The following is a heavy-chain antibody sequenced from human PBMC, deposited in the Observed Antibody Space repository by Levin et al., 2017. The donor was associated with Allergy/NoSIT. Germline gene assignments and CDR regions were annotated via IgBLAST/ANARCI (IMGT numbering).Heavy chain of an antibody. J-gene: IGHJ6*02. D-gene: IGHD2-15*01. V-gene: IGHV1-18*01. CDR3: ARGGGYIVGTMDV. CDR1: GYDFTNYG. CDR2: ISAYRKNT. Sequence: PLASVKVSCKASGYDFTNYGISWVRLAPGQGLEWMGWISAYRKNTNYAQKFMGRVTMTADTSTSTVHMELRSLTSDDTAVYYCARGGGYIVGTMDVWGQGTTVVVSS.